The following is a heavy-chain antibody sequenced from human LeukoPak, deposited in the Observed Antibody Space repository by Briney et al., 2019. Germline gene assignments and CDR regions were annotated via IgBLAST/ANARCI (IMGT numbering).Heavy chain of an antibody. CDR3: ARDRRDGYNLAELFDY. D-gene: IGHD5-24*01. V-gene: IGHV4-39*07. CDR1: GGSISSSSYY. J-gene: IGHJ4*02. CDR2: IYYSGST. Sequence: SETLSLTCTVSGGSISSSSYYWGWIRQPPGKGLEWIGSIYYSGSTYYNPSLKSRVTISVDTSKNQFSLKLSSVTAADTAVYYCARDRRDGYNLAELFDYWGQGTLVTVSS.